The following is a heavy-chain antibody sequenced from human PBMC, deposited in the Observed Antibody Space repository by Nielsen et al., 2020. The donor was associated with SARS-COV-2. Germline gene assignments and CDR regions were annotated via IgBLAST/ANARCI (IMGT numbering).Heavy chain of an antibody. CDR3: ASDDGSGRIDY. CDR1: GGPFSGYY. D-gene: IGHD3-10*01. J-gene: IGHJ4*02. V-gene: IGHV4-34*01. Sequence: SETLFLTCAVTGGPFSGYYWSWIRQPPQKGLEWIGESSQGVGTFYNPALKSRVAISMDTSTSQFSLKLRSVTAADTAVYYCASDDGSGRIDYWGQGTLVTVSS. CDR2: SSQGVGT.